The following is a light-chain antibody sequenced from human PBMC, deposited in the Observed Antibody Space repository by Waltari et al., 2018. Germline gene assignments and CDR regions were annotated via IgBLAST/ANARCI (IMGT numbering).Light chain of an antibody. CDR1: QSISNW. V-gene: IGKV1-5*03. CDR3: QQYNSYPGT. J-gene: IGKJ1*01. CDR2: KAS. Sequence: DIQMTQSPSTLSASVGDRVTITCRASQSISNWLAWYQQKPGKAPNLVIYKASSLEGGVPSRFSGSGSGTEFTLTISSLQPDDFANYYCQQYNSYPGTYGQGTKVEIK.